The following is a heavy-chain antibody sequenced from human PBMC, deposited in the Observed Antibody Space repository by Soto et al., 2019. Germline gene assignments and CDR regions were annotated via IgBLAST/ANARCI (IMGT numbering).Heavy chain of an antibody. V-gene: IGHV3-74*02. D-gene: IGHD2-21*02. CDR3: ASGSPRSSSSYCGGDCYNLFDY. J-gene: IGHJ4*02. Sequence: EVQLVESGGVVVQPGGSLRLSCAASGFTFSSYWMHWVRQAPGKGLVWVSRINSDGSSTSYADSVKGRFTISRDNAKNTLYLQMNSLRAEDTAVYYCASGSPRSSSSYCGGDCYNLFDYWGQGTLVTVSS. CDR1: GFTFSSYW. CDR2: INSDGSST.